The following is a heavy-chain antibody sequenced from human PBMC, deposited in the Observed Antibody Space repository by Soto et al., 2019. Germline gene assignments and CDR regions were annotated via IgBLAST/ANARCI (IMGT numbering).Heavy chain of an antibody. J-gene: IGHJ6*03. Sequence: SETLSLTCTVSGGSISSGGYYWSWIRQHPGKGLEWIGYIYYSGSTYYNPSLKSRVTISVDTSKNQFSLKLSSVTAADTAVYYCARARARRYSGYDYNYYYYMDVWGKGTTVTVSS. CDR3: ARARARRYSGYDYNYYYYMDV. D-gene: IGHD5-12*01. CDR2: IYYSGST. V-gene: IGHV4-31*03. CDR1: GGSISSGGYY.